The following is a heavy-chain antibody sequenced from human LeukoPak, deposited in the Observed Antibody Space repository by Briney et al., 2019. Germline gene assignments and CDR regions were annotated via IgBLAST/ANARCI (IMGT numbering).Heavy chain of an antibody. Sequence: GGSLRLSCAASGFTFSSYAMSWVRQAPGKGLEWVSAISGSGGSTYYADSVKGRFTISRDNSKNTLYLQMNSLRAADTAVYYCAKTSDGYYDSSGYDFGYWGQGTPVTVSS. CDR3: AKTSDGYYDSSGYDFGY. D-gene: IGHD3-22*01. V-gene: IGHV3-23*01. CDR1: GFTFSSYA. J-gene: IGHJ4*02. CDR2: ISGSGGST.